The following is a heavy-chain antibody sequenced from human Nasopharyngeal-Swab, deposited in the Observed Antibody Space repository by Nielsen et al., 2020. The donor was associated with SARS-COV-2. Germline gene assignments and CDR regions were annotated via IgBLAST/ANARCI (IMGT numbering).Heavy chain of an antibody. CDR1: GGSVSSGSYY. CDR2: IYYSGST. J-gene: IGHJ4*02. Sequence: SETLSLTCTVSGGSVSSGSYYWSWIRQPPGKGLEWIGYIYYSGSTNYSPSLKSRVTISVDTSKNQFSLKLSSVTAADTAVYYCARSGDDFWSGYFDYWGQGTLVTVSS. V-gene: IGHV4-61*01. D-gene: IGHD3-3*01. CDR3: ARSGDDFWSGYFDY.